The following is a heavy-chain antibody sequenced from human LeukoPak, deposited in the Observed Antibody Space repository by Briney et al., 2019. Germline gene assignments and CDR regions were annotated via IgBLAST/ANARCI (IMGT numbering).Heavy chain of an antibody. J-gene: IGHJ5*02. CDR3: ARAQYQLLYLRHRWFDP. CDR1: GGSISSGGYY. D-gene: IGHD2-2*02. CDR2: IFYSGST. Sequence: TSETLSLTCTVSGGSISSGGYYWSWIRQLPGKGLEWIGYIFYSGSTYYNPSLKSRVTISVDTSKNQFSLKLSSVTAADTAVYYCARAQYQLLYLRHRWFDPWGQGTLVTVSS. V-gene: IGHV4-31*03.